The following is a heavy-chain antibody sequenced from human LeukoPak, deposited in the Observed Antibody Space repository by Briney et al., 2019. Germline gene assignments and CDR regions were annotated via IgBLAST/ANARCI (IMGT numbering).Heavy chain of an antibody. Sequence: ASVKVSFKSSGYTFTGYNMYWVRQAPGQGQELMGRINPNSGGTNYAQKFQGRVTMTREASISTAYMELIRLRSDDTAVYYCARAPRIAKADYWGQGTLVTVSS. CDR1: GYTFTGYN. CDR2: INPNSGGT. D-gene: IGHD6-13*01. CDR3: ARAPRIAKADY. J-gene: IGHJ4*02. V-gene: IGHV1-2*02.